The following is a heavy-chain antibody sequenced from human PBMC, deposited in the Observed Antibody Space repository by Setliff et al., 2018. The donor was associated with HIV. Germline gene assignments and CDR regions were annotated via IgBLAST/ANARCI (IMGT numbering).Heavy chain of an antibody. V-gene: IGHV4-34*01. CDR2: ITKSGTT. J-gene: IGHJ6*03. CDR1: GGSLSDHK. Sequence: SETLSLTCAVYGGSLSDHKWTWVRQAPGKGLEWIGDITKSGTTKYNPSLRSRLRVSLDTSRNQFSLRMTSVTAADAAVYYCSRGQMALRAPMFYYMDGWGKGTSVTVSS. CDR3: SRGQMALRAPMFYYMDG. D-gene: IGHD3-10*02.